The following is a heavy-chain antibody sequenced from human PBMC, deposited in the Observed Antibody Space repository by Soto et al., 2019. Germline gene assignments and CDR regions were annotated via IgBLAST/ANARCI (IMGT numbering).Heavy chain of an antibody. CDR3: ARLRDWGGKGR. D-gene: IGHD3-16*01. J-gene: IGHJ6*02. Sequence: QVQLVQSGAEVKKPGSSVKVSCKASGGTFSSYTISWVRQAPGQGLEWMGRIIPILGIANYAQKFQGRVTITGDKSTRNGYMELRSLRSEGTGVYYCARLRDWGGKGRRGPGTNVTV. CDR2: IIPILGIA. CDR1: GGTFSSYT. V-gene: IGHV1-69*02.